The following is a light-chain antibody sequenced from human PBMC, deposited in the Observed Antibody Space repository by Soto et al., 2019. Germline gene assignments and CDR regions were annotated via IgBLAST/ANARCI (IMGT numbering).Light chain of an antibody. CDR2: WAS. V-gene: IGKV4-1*01. Sequence: DIVMTQSPDSLAVSLGERATINCTSTQSVLYSSNSKNYLTWYQHKPGQPPKLLIYWASTRESGVPDRFGGSGSGTDFTLTISSLQAEDVAVYYCQQYFRAPITFGLGTRLEIK. CDR3: QQYFRAPIT. CDR1: QSVLYSSNSKNY. J-gene: IGKJ5*01.